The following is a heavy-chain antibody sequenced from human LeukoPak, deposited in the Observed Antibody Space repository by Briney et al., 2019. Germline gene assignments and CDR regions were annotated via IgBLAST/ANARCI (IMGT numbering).Heavy chain of an antibody. CDR3: ARVISARHFDY. Sequence: GGSLRLSCAASGFSISNSYMSWVRQAPGKGLEWVSLIYSGGSTYYADSVKGRFTISRDNSMNTMFLQMNSLRAEDTAVYYCARVISARHFDYLGQGTLVTVSS. V-gene: IGHV3-66*01. J-gene: IGHJ4*02. CDR2: IYSGGST. CDR1: GFSISNSY. D-gene: IGHD3-16*02.